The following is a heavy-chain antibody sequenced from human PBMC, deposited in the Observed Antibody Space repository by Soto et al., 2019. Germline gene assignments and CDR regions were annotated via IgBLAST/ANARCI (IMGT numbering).Heavy chain of an antibody. J-gene: IGHJ6*02. CDR3: ARESSSPNYYYYGMDV. CDR1: GGTFSSYA. V-gene: IGHV1-69*01. D-gene: IGHD6-6*01. CDR2: VIPKASQP. Sequence: QVQLVQSGTEVKKPGSSVTVSCTASGGTFSSYAVSWVRQAPGQGLEWMGVVIPKASQPKYAQKFQGRVTITADYSTAYMEVSSLRSDDTAVYYCARESSSPNYYYYGMDVWGQGTTVIVSS.